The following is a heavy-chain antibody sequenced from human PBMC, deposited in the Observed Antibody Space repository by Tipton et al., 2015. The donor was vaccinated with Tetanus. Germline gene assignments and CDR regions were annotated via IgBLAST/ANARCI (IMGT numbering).Heavy chain of an antibody. CDR3: ARVPTNLLALVRPTGY. V-gene: IGHV1-18*01. CDR1: GYTFNTFG. Sequence: QSGAEAKKPGASVKVSCKASGYTFNTFGISWVRQAPGQGLEWIGWISVHNGNTNYGQNVQVRVTMTTDTPTSTAYMELRSLRSDDAAVYYCARVPTNLLALVRPTGYWGQGTLVTVSS. D-gene: IGHD2-8*01. J-gene: IGHJ4*02. CDR2: ISVHNGNT.